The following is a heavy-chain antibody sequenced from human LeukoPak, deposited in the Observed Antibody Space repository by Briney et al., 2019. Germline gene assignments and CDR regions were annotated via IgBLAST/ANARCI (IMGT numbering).Heavy chain of an antibody. CDR3: TRAHLHSGAENFDR. V-gene: IGHV2-5*01. D-gene: IGHD1-26*01. CDR1: GFSLSTSGVG. J-gene: IGHJ4*02. Sequence: GPTLVYPTHTRTLTCTFSGFSLSTSGVGVGWIRQAPGKALEWLALIYWNDDKRSSPSLKSRLTITKDTSKNRVVLTMTNMHPVDTATYYCTRAHLHSGAENFDRWAEGTLLTLPS. CDR2: IYWNDDK.